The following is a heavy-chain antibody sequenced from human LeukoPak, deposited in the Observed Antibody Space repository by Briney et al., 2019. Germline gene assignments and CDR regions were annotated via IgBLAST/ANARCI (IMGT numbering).Heavy chain of an antibody. J-gene: IGHJ4*02. CDR1: GFTFSAFG. Sequence: QPGRSLRLSCAASGFTFSAFGMHWVRQAPGKGLEWVAVLSFDGFRQYYADAVRGRFIISRDVSKKTVFLQMDNLRTEDTATYYRVKSYGDHYLFEYWGQGTLVTVSS. CDR3: VKSYGDHYLFEY. D-gene: IGHD2-21*02. CDR2: LSFDGFRQ. V-gene: IGHV3-30*18.